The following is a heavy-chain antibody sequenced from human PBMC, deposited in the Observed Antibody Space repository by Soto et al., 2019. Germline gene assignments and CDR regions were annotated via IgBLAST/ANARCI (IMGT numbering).Heavy chain of an antibody. V-gene: IGHV3-48*02. CDR3: ARTYITMIVVADAFDI. CDR1: GFTFSSYS. J-gene: IGHJ3*02. D-gene: IGHD3-22*01. Sequence: GGSLRLSCAASGFTFSSYSMNWVRQAPGKGLEWVSYISSSSSTIYYADSVKGRFTISRDNAKNSLYLQMNSLRDEDTAVYYCARTYITMIVVADAFDIWGQGTMVTVS. CDR2: ISSSSSTI.